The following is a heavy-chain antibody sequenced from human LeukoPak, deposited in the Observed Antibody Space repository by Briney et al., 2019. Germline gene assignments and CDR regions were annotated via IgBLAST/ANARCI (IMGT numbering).Heavy chain of an antibody. D-gene: IGHD2-21*02. CDR1: GYTFTNYY. CDR2: IDPSGGST. CDR3: ARSGIAYCGGDCYDEYLQH. V-gene: IGHV1-46*01. Sequence: ASVKVSCKASGYTFTNYYMHWVRQAPGQGLEWMGIIDPSGGSTTYAQKSQGRVTMTRDTSTSTVYMELTSLRSEDTAMYYCARSGIAYCGGDCYDEYLQHWGQGTLVTVSS. J-gene: IGHJ1*01.